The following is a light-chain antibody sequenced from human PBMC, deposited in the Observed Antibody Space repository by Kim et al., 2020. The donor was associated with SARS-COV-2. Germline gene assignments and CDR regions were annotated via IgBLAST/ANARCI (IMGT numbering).Light chain of an antibody. CDR3: QQYGSTPYT. V-gene: IGKV3-20*01. CDR2: AAS. J-gene: IGKJ2*01. Sequence: LSPGERATLSCRASQSVSTSYIAWLQQKPGQAPRLLIYAASSRATGIPDRFSGSGSGTEYTLTISRLEPEDFAVYYCQQYGSTPYTFGQGTKLEI. CDR1: QSVSTSY.